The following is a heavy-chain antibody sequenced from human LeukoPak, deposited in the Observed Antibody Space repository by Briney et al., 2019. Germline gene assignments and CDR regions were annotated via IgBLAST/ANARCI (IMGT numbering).Heavy chain of an antibody. D-gene: IGHD3-10*01. Sequence: GGSLRLSCAASGFTFSDYYMSWIRQAPGKGLEWVSSISSSSSYIYYADSVKGRFTISRDNAKNSLYLQMNSLRAEDTAVYYCARDYLGDYYGSGSYYNGYWGQGTLVTVSS. J-gene: IGHJ4*02. CDR2: ISSSSSYI. V-gene: IGHV3-11*06. CDR3: ARDYLGDYYGSGSYYNGY. CDR1: GFTFSDYY.